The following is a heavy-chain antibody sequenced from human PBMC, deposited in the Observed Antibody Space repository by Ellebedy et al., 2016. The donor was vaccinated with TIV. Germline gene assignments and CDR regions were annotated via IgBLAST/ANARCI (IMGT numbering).Heavy chain of an antibody. D-gene: IGHD3-10*01. J-gene: IGHJ5*02. CDR2: ISYDGSNK. CDR1: GFTFSSYA. CDR3: AKGTGFGELFRKPNNWFDP. V-gene: IGHV3-30-3*01. Sequence: GESLKISXAASGFTFSSYAMHWVRQAPGKGLEWVAVISYDGSNKYYADSVKGRFTISRDNSKNTLYLQMNSLRAEDTAVYYCAKGTGFGELFRKPNNWFDPWGQGTLVTVSS.